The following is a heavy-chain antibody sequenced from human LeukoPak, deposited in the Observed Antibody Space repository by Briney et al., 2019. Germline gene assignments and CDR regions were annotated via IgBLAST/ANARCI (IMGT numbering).Heavy chain of an antibody. Sequence: PSETLSLICPVSGASTSGYYWSWIRQPPGKGLEWLGYVYYSGSTNYNPSLKSRVTMPVDTSKNQFSLKLSSVSAAAPALYYCARDTYYYDSSGYWAYYWGQVTLVTVAS. CDR1: GASTSGYY. CDR2: VYYSGST. CDR3: ARDTYYYDSSGYWAYY. D-gene: IGHD3-22*01. V-gene: IGHV4-59*12. J-gene: IGHJ4*02.